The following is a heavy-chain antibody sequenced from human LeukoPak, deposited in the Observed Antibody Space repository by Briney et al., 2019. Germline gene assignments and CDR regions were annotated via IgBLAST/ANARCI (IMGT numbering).Heavy chain of an antibody. CDR3: ARLNLPNSNGMDV. CDR1: GGSISSYY. J-gene: IGHJ6*02. D-gene: IGHD2/OR15-2a*01. Sequence: PSETLSLTCTVSGGSISSYYWSWIRQPPGKGLEWIGYIHYRGSTNYNPSLKSRVTISVDTSKNQFSLKLTSVTAADTAVYYCARLNLPNSNGMDVWGQGTTVIVSS. CDR2: IHYRGST. V-gene: IGHV4-59*01.